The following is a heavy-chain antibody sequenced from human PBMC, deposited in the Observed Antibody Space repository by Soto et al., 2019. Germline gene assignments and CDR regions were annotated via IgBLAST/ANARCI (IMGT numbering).Heavy chain of an antibody. CDR3: ATYCTTCSTYNPMDF. J-gene: IGHJ6*02. Sequence: PSVKVSCKASGYTFTSYDINWVRQATGQGLEWMGWMNPNSGNTGYAQKFQGRISMTRNTSTSTAYMELSSLRSEDTAVYYCATYCTTCSTYNPMDFWGPGTTVTVSS. CDR2: MNPNSGNT. D-gene: IGHD2-2*01. V-gene: IGHV1-8*01. CDR1: GYTFTSYD.